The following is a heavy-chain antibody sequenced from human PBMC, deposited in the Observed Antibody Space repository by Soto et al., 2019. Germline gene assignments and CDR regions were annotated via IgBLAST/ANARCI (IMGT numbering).Heavy chain of an antibody. D-gene: IGHD3-10*01. V-gene: IGHV3-30-3*01. CDR2: ISYGGSNT. J-gene: IGHJ6*01. CDR1: RFTFSRYA. CDR3: AGLMWSYYRYDYGMEV. Sequence: PVGYLGLGCAASRFTFSRYAMHCVRQALGKWLEWVAVISYGGSNTYYADSVKGRFTISRDNYKNTLYLQMKSLRSEDTAVYCCAGLMWSYYRYDYGMEVSRQALTDNVSS.